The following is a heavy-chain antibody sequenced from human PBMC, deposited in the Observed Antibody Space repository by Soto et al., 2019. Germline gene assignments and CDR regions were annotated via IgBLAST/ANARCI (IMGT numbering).Heavy chain of an antibody. CDR1: GFTVSSNY. CDR2: IYSGGST. Sequence: GGSLRLSCAASGFTVSSNYMSWVRQAPGKGLEWVSVIYSGGSTYYADSVKGRFTISRDNSKNTLYLQMNSLRAEDTAVYYCARDSTTPDPDYYYYGMDVWGQGTTVTVSS. CDR3: ARDSTTPDPDYYYYGMDV. D-gene: IGHD2-2*01. J-gene: IGHJ6*02. V-gene: IGHV3-66*01.